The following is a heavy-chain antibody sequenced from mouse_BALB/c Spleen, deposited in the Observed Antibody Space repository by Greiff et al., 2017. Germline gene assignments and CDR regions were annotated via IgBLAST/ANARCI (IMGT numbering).Heavy chain of an antibody. CDR2: ISTYYGDA. Sequence: VQLQQSGAELVRPGVSVKISCKGSGYTFTDYAMHWVKQSHAKSLEWIGVISTYYGDASYNQKFKGKATMTVDKSSSTAYMELARLTSEDSAIYYCARSYYYGSSPYAMDYWGQGTSVTVSS. V-gene: IGHV1S137*01. CDR1: GYTFTDYA. J-gene: IGHJ4*01. D-gene: IGHD1-1*01. CDR3: ARSYYYGSSPYAMDY.